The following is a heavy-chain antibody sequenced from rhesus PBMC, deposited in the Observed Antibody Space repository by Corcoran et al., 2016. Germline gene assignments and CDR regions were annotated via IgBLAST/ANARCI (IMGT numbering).Heavy chain of an antibody. Sequence: EVQLVASGGGLVQPGGYLRLSCAASGFTFSRYGLGWVRQAPGKGLEWVSSISSGSSYIYYADSVKGRFTISRDNAKNSLSLQMNSLRAEDTAVYYCTGVYSNYVAGGEYFEFWGQGALVTVSS. CDR3: TGVYSNYVAGGEYFEF. CDR2: ISSGSSYI. D-gene: IGHD4-23*01. J-gene: IGHJ1*01. V-gene: IGHV3S16*01. CDR1: GFTFSRYG.